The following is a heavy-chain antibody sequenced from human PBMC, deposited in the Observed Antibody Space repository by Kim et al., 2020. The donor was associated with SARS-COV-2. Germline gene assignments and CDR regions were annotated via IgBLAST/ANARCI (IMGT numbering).Heavy chain of an antibody. D-gene: IGHD1-7*01. CDR2: ISWNSGSI. CDR3: AKDIGWLELLDSMGCDP. V-gene: IGHV3-9*01. J-gene: IGHJ5*02. Sequence: GGSLRLSCAASGFTFGDYAMHWVRQAPGKGLEWVSGISWNSGSIGYADSVKGRFTISRDNAKNSLYLQMNSLRAEDTALYYCAKDIGWLELLDSMGCDPWGQGTLVTVSS. CDR1: GFTFGDYA.